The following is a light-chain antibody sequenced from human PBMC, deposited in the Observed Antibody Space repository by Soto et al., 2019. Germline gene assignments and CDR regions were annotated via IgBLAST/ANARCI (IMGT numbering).Light chain of an antibody. CDR2: SNN. CDR1: SSNIGSHT. V-gene: IGLV1-44*01. Sequence: QSVLTQPPSASGTPGQRVTISCSGSSSNIGSHTVNWYQQLPGTAPKLLIYSNNLRPSGVPDRFSGSNSGTSASLAISGLQSEDEADYYCATWDGSLNWVFGGGTKLTVL. CDR3: ATWDGSLNWV. J-gene: IGLJ3*02.